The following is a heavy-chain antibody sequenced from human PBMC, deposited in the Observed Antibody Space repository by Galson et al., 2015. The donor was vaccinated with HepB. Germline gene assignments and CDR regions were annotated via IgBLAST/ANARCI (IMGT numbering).Heavy chain of an antibody. CDR1: GFTFSSYG. D-gene: IGHD3-22*01. J-gene: IGHJ4*02. V-gene: IGHV3-33*01. CDR3: ARDVSYYDSSGYPSPFDY. CDR2: IWYDGSNK. Sequence: SLRLSCAASGFTFSSYGMHWVRQAPGKGLEWVAVIWYDGSNKYYADSVKGRFTISRDNSKNTLYLQMNSLRAEDTAVYYCARDVSYYDSSGYPSPFDYWGQGTLVTVSS.